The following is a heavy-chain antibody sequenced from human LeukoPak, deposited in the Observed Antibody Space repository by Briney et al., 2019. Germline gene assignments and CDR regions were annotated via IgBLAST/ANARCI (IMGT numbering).Heavy chain of an antibody. CDR3: GRGYSDGPAIDS. V-gene: IGHV3-11*04. D-gene: IGHD5-18*01. Sequence: GGSLRLSCAASGFTFSAYYMTWIRQAPGNGLEWVSYISSSGSTINYADSVRGRFTISRDNAKNSLYLEMNSLRAEDTAVYYCGRGYSDGPAIDSWGQGTLVTVSS. CDR1: GFTFSAYY. J-gene: IGHJ4*02. CDR2: ISSSGSTI.